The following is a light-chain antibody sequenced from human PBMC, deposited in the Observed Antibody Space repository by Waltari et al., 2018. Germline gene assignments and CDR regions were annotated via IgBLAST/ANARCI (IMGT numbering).Light chain of an antibody. CDR2: NND. CDR3: ASWDDSLRGVV. Sequence: QSVLTQPPSASDSPGQRVTISCSVSSSNIARNYVYWYQQLPGTAPKLRIYNNDQRPSGVPGRFSGSRSGTSASLAIGGRRSDDEADYYCASWDDSLRGVVFGGGTKLTVL. J-gene: IGLJ2*01. V-gene: IGLV1-47*01. CDR1: SSNIARNY.